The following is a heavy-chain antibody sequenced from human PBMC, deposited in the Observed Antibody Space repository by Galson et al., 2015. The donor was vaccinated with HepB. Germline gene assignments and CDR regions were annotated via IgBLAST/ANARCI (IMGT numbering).Heavy chain of an antibody. CDR3: ARETYISGWSWFDP. CDR2: IYATGNT. CDR1: GGSLSSYH. Sequence: ETLSLTCTVSGGSLSSYHWTWIRQPAGKGLEWIGHIYATGNTDYNPSLRSRVTMSVDTSKNQFSLKLSSVTAADTAVYYCARETYISGWSWFDPWGQGTLVTVSS. D-gene: IGHD6-19*01. V-gene: IGHV4-4*07. J-gene: IGHJ5*02.